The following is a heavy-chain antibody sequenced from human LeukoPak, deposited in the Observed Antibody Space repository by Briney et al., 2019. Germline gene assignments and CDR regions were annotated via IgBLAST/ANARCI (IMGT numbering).Heavy chain of an antibody. CDR3: ARVHATGYFSLDLGY. Sequence: ASVRVSCKASGYTFTGYFMHWVRQAPGRGLDWMGWINSNTGGTKYAQKFQGRVTMTRDTSIGTTYMELSTVTSDDTAVYFCARVHATGYFSLDLGYWGQGTLVTVSS. CDR1: GYTFTGYF. CDR2: INSNTGGT. J-gene: IGHJ4*02. V-gene: IGHV1-2*02. D-gene: IGHD3-9*01.